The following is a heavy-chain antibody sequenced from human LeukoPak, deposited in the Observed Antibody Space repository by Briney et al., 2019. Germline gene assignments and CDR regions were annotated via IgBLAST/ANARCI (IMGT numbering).Heavy chain of an antibody. CDR2: ISWNSGSI. Sequence: RSLRLSCAASGFTFDDYAMHWVRHAPGKGLEWVSGISWNSGSIGYADSVKRRFTISRDNAKNSLYLQMNSLIAEDTALYYCAKDTSPGYISWYDAFDIWGQGTMVTVSS. V-gene: IGHV3-9*01. CDR3: AKDTSPGYISWYDAFDI. CDR1: GFTFDDYA. D-gene: IGHD6-19*01. J-gene: IGHJ3*02.